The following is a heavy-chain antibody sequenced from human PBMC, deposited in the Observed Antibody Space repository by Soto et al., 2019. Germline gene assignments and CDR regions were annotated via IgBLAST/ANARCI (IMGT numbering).Heavy chain of an antibody. V-gene: IGHV3-30*18. D-gene: IGHD2-15*01. Sequence: QGQLVESGGGVVQPGRSKRLSCAASGFTFSSYGMHWVRQAPGKGLEWVAVISYDGSNKYYADSVKGRFTISRDNSKNTLYLQMNSLRAEDTAVYYCAKETYSGPLDYWGQGTLVTVSS. CDR2: ISYDGSNK. CDR1: GFTFSSYG. CDR3: AKETYSGPLDY. J-gene: IGHJ4*02.